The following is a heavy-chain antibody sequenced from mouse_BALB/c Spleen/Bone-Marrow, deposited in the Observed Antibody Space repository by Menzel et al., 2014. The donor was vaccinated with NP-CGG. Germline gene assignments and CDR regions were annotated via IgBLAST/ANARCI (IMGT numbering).Heavy chain of an antibody. CDR1: GFSLTSYG. Sequence: VQLQQSGPGLVAPSQSLSIPCTVSGFSLTSYGVHWVRQPPGKGLEWLGVIWAGGSTNYNSALMSRLSISKDNSKSQVFLKMNSLQTDDTAMYYCARDNGYYVDYAMDYWGRGTSVTVSS. J-gene: IGHJ4*01. V-gene: IGHV2-9*02. CDR3: ARDNGYYVDYAMDY. CDR2: IWAGGST. D-gene: IGHD2-3*01.